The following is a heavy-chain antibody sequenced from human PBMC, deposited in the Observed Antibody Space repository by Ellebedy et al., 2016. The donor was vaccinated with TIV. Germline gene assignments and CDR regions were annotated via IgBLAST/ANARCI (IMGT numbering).Heavy chain of an antibody. CDR3: AKEDERAAFDI. V-gene: IGHV3-23*01. J-gene: IGHJ3*02. CDR1: GFTFSSYS. CDR2: ISGSGGST. Sequence: GESLKISXAASGFTFSSYSMSWFRQAPGKGLEWVSAISGSGGSTYYADSVKGRFTISRDNSKNTLYLQMNSLRAEDTAVYYCAKEDERAAFDIWGQGTMVTVSS.